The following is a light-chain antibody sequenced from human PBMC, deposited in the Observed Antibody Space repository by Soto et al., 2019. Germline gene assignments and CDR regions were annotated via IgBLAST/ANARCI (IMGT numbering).Light chain of an antibody. J-gene: IGLJ2*01. CDR2: DVS. Sequence: QSVLTQPASVSGSPGQSITISCTGTSSDVGGYNYVSWYQRHPGKAPKLMIYDVSNRPSGVSNRFSGSKSGNMASLTISGLQAEDEADYYCSSYSSTLSVVFGGGTKLTVL. CDR1: SSDVGGYNY. V-gene: IGLV2-14*01. CDR3: SSYSSTLSVV.